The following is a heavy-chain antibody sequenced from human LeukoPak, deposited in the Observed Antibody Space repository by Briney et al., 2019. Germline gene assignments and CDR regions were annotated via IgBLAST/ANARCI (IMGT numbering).Heavy chain of an antibody. CDR2: ISSSSSYT. CDR1: GFTFSDYY. CDR3: ARDPGIQLWSYYFDY. J-gene: IGHJ4*02. D-gene: IGHD5-18*01. V-gene: IGHV3-11*06. Sequence: PGGSLRLSCAASGFTFSDYYMSWIRRAPGKGLDGVSYISSSSSYTNYADSVKGRFTISRDNTKNSLYLQMNSLRAEDTAVYYCARDPGIQLWSYYFDYWGPGTLVTVSS.